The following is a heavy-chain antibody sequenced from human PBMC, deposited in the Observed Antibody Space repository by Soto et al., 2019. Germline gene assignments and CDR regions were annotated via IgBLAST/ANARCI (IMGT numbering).Heavy chain of an antibody. Sequence: KPSETLSLTCTVSGDSISTYYWSWIRQPPGKGLEWIAYIYYTGNTYYNPSLKSRVTISMDTSKNQFSPKLSSVTAADAAVYYCARYYYDSSGYYYGWFDPWGQGTLVTVSS. CDR3: ARYYYDSSGYYYGWFDP. CDR1: GDSISTYY. D-gene: IGHD3-22*01. V-gene: IGHV4-59*01. J-gene: IGHJ5*02. CDR2: IYYTGNT.